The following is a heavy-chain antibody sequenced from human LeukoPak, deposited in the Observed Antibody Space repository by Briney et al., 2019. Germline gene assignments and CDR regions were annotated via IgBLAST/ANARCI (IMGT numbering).Heavy chain of an antibody. J-gene: IGHJ6*02. CDR2: IYYSGST. D-gene: IGHD2-15*01. CDR1: GGSISSSSYY. V-gene: IGHV4-39*02. CDR3: ARDIVVVVAKAFYYYYGMDV. Sequence: PSETLSLTCTVSGGSISSSSYYWGWIRQPPGKGLEWIRSIYYSGSTYYNPSLKSRVTISVDTSKNQFSLKLSSVTAADTAVYYCARDIVVVVAKAFYYYYGMDVWGQGTTVTVSS.